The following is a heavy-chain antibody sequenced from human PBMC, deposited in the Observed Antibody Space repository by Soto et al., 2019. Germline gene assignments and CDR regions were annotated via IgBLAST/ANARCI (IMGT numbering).Heavy chain of an antibody. Sequence: QITLRESGPSLVKPTETLTLTCTFSGFSLTTTGVGVGWIRQPPGKALEWLAVVFWDGGERYSPSLKSRVTPPXXXSXXQVVFTMTNMDPADTATYYCTQVYGSGSWGWYFHSWGQGTLVTVSS. V-gene: IGHV2-5*02. J-gene: IGHJ4*02. CDR3: TQVYGSGSWGWYFHS. CDR2: VFWDGGE. CDR1: GFSLTTTGVG. D-gene: IGHD1-26*01.